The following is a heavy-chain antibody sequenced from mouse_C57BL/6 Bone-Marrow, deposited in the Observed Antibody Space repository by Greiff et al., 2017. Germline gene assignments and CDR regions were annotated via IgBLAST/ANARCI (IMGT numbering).Heavy chain of an antibody. CDR2: IHPNSGST. Sequence: QVQLQQPGAELVKPGASVKLSCKASGYTFTSYWMHWVKQRPGQGLEWIGMIHPNSGSTNYNEKFKSKATLTVDKSSSTAYMQLSSLTSEDSAVYYCARRGERLSFDDWGQGTTLTVSS. J-gene: IGHJ2*01. CDR3: ARRGERLSFDD. CDR1: GYTFTSYW. D-gene: IGHD1-2*01. V-gene: IGHV1-64*01.